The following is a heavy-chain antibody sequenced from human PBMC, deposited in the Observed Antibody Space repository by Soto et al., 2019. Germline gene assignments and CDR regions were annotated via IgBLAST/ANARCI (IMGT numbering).Heavy chain of an antibody. D-gene: IGHD1-26*01. Sequence: VQLVQSGAEVKKPGSSVTVSCKASGGTFSSYSINWVRQAPGQGLEWMGEIIPIFGTANYAQKFQGRVTITADESTSTAYMELSSLRSEDTAVYYCARDGGRHSGGIDYWGQGTLVTVSS. CDR3: ARDGGRHSGGIDY. J-gene: IGHJ4*02. CDR2: IIPIFGTA. V-gene: IGHV1-69*01. CDR1: GGTFSSYS.